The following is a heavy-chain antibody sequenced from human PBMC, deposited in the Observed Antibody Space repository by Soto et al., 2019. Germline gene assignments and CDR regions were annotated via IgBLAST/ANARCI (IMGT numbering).Heavy chain of an antibody. CDR3: VRDRYPQAAVNVGYFDY. D-gene: IGHD1-1*01. CDR2: IKQDGSET. J-gene: IGHJ4*02. Sequence: EVRLVESGGGLVQPGGSLRLSCAASGFTFSNYWMSWVRQAPGKGLEWVANIKQDGSETYYVGSVKGRFTISKDNAKNSLYLQMNSLRAEDTAVYYCVRDRYPQAAVNVGYFDYWGQGTLVTVSS. V-gene: IGHV3-7*05. CDR1: GFTFSNYW.